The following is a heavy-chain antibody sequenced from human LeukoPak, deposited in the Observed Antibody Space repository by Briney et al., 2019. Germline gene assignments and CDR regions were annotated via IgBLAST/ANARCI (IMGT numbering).Heavy chain of an antibody. CDR3: ARDSGYFTPLGY. V-gene: IGHV1-18*01. J-gene: IGHJ4*02. CDR1: GYTFTSSV. CDR2: ISPYNDNT. Sequence: AASVKVSCKASGYTFTSSVISWVRQAPGQGLEWMGWISPYNDNTNYAQKLQGRVTMTTDTSTSTAYMELRSLRSDDTAVYYCARDSGYFTPLGYWGRGTLVTVSS. D-gene: IGHD3-22*01.